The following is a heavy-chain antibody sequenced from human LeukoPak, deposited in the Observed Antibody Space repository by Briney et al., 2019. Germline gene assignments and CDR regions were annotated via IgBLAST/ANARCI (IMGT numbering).Heavy chain of an antibody. J-gene: IGHJ4*02. CDR1: GFTFSSYG. V-gene: IGHV3-30*18. CDR2: ISYDGSNK. Sequence: GGSLRLSCAASGFTFSSYGMHWVRQAPGKGLEWVAVISYDGSNKYYANSVKGRFTISRDNSKNPLYLQMNSLRAEDTATYYCAKDQSGWSGYATPGYWGQGTLVTVSS. D-gene: IGHD5-12*01. CDR3: AKDQSGWSGYATPGY.